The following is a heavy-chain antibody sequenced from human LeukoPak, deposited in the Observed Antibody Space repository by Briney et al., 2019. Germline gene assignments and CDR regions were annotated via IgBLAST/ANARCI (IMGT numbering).Heavy chain of an antibody. V-gene: IGHV4-34*01. CDR1: GGSFSGYS. Sequence: SETLSLTCAVSGGSFSGYSWSWIRQPPGKGLEWIGEINRSGSTNYNPSLKSRVTISVDTSKNQFSLKLSSVTAADTAVYYCARLPYYYDSSGYYYFSFDYWGQGTLVTVSS. CDR3: ARLPYYYDSSGYYYFSFDY. J-gene: IGHJ4*02. CDR2: INRSGST. D-gene: IGHD3-22*01.